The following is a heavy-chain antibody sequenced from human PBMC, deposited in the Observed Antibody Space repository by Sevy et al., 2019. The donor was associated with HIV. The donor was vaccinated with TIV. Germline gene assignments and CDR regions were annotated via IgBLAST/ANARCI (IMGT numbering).Heavy chain of an antibody. CDR2: INPNSGGT. J-gene: IGHJ6*02. D-gene: IGHD6-13*01. CDR3: ARDRESSSCFIRYYYYYYGMDV. Sequence: ASVKFSCKASGYTFTGYYMHWVRQAPGQGLEWMGWINPNSGGTNYAQKFQGRVTMTRDTSISTAYMELSRLRSDDTAVSYCARDRESSSCFIRYYYYYYGMDVWGQGTTVTVSS. V-gene: IGHV1-2*02. CDR1: GYTFTGYY.